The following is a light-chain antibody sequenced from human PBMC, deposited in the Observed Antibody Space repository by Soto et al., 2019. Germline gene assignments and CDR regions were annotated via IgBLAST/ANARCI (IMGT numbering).Light chain of an antibody. CDR1: QSISSY. CDR3: QERAGWPPWT. J-gene: IGKJ1*01. Sequence: DIQMTQSPSSLSASVGDRVTITCRASQSISSYLNWYQQKPGKAPKLLIYAASSLQSGVPSRLSGSGSGTDFTLTISSLEPEDFAVYYCQERAGWPPWTFGQGTKVDIK. CDR2: AAS. V-gene: IGKV1-39*01.